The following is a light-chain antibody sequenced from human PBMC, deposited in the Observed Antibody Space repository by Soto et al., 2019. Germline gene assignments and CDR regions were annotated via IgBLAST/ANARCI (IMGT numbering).Light chain of an antibody. J-gene: IGLJ3*02. V-gene: IGLV2-14*01. CDR2: DVS. Sequence: QSALTQSASVSGSPGQSITISCTGTSRDVGGYNYVSWYQQHPGKAPKLIIYDVSNRPSGVSTRFSGSKSGNTASLTISGLQAEDEADYSCSSYTSTSSWVFGGGTKLTVL. CDR1: SRDVGGYNY. CDR3: SSYTSTSSWV.